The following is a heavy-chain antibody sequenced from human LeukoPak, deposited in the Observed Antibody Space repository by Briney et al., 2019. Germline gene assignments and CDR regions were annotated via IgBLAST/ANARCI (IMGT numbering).Heavy chain of an antibody. CDR2: INPNSGGT. CDR3: ARTQGTLSELGFDY. CDR1: GYTFTGYY. Sequence: ASVKVSCKASGYTFTGYYMHWVRQAPGQGLEWMGWINPNSGGTNYAQKFQGRVTMTRDTSISTAYMELSRLRSDDTAVYYCARTQGTLSELGFDYWGQGTLFTVSS. V-gene: IGHV1-2*02. D-gene: IGHD7-27*01. J-gene: IGHJ4*02.